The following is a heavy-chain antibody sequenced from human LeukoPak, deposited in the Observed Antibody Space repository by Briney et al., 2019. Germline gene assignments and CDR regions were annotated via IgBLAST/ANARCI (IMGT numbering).Heavy chain of an antibody. CDR2: INPNSGGT. CDR3: ARPHYGDYGFVY. J-gene: IGHJ4*02. Sequence: ASVNVSCTASGYTFTGYYMHWVRQAPGQGLEWMGRINPNSGGTNYAQKFQGRVTMTRDTSISTAYMELSRLRSEDTAVYYCARPHYGDYGFVYWGQGTLVTVSS. V-gene: IGHV1-2*06. CDR1: GYTFTGYY. D-gene: IGHD4-17*01.